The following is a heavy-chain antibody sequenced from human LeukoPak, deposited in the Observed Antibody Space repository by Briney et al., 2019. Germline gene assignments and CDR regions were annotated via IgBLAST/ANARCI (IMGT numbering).Heavy chain of an antibody. D-gene: IGHD3-22*01. CDR2: ISAYNGNT. J-gene: IGHJ4*02. CDR3: ARDSSYDSSGYYPLAFDY. V-gene: IGHV1-18*04. CDR1: GYTFTSYY. Sequence: ASVKVSCKASGYTFTSYYMHWVRQAPGQGLEWMGWISAYNGNTNYAQKLQGRVTMTTDTSTSTAYMELRSLRSDDTAVYYCARDSSYDSSGYYPLAFDYWGQGTLVTVSS.